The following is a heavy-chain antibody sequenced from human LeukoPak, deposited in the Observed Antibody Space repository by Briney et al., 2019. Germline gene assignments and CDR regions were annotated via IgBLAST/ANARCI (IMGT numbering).Heavy chain of an antibody. CDR2: IRSKANSYAT. Sequence: PGGSLRLSCAASGFIFSGSAMHWVRQASGKGLEWVGRIRSKANSYATAYAASVKGRFTISRDNSKNTLYLQMNSLRAEDTAVYYCAKDGVGITMVRGTYYYYYMDVWGKGTTVTVSS. CDR3: AKDGVGITMVRGTYYYYYMDV. V-gene: IGHV3-73*01. CDR1: GFIFSGSA. D-gene: IGHD3-10*01. J-gene: IGHJ6*03.